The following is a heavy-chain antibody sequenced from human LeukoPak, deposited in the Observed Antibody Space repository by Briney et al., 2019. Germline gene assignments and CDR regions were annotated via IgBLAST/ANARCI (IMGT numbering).Heavy chain of an antibody. CDR2: INTNTGNP. J-gene: IGHJ6*02. CDR3: ARDFGPTVRGVIISYYYYGMDV. Sequence: ASVKVSCKASGYTFTSYAMNWVRQAPGQGLEWMGWINTNTGNPTYAQGFTGRFVFSLDTSVSTAYLQISSLKAEDTAVYYCARDFGPTVRGVIISYYYYGMDVWGQGTTVTVSS. CDR1: GYTFTSYA. D-gene: IGHD3-10*01. V-gene: IGHV7-4-1*02.